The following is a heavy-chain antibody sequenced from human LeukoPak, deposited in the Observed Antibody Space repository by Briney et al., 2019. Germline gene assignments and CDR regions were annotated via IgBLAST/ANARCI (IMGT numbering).Heavy chain of an antibody. V-gene: IGHV4-34*01. Sequence: SETLSLTCAVYGGSFSGYYWSWIRQPPGKGLEWIGEINHSGSTNYNPSLKSRVTISVDTSKNQFSLKLSSVTAADTAVYYCARARGGYFDYWGQGTLVTVSS. D-gene: IGHD3-10*01. CDR1: GGSFSGYY. CDR3: ARARGGYFDY. J-gene: IGHJ4*02. CDR2: INHSGST.